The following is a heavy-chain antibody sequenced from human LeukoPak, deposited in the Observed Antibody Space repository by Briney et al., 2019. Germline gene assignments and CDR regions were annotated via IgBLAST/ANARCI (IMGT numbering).Heavy chain of an antibody. CDR3: AGGPRGDYYDSSGYYYRAKRGWFDP. CDR2: IYYSGST. D-gene: IGHD3-22*01. Sequence: SETLSLTCTVSGGSISSYYWSWIRQPPGKGLEWIGYIYYSGSTNYNPSLKSRVTISVDTSKNQFSLKLSSVTAADTAVYYCAGGPRGDYYDSSGYYYRAKRGWFDPWGQGTLVTVSS. V-gene: IGHV4-59*01. J-gene: IGHJ5*02. CDR1: GGSISSYY.